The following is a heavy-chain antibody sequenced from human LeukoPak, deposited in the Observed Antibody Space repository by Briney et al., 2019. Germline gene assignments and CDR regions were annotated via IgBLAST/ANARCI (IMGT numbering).Heavy chain of an antibody. V-gene: IGHV5-51*01. Sequence: GESLKISCKGSGYSFTSYWIGWVRQMPGKGLEWMGIIYPGDSATSYRPSFQGQVTIAAYKSISTAYLQWSSLKASDTAMYYCARLVGLLSGQFWFDPWGQGTLVTVYS. CDR3: ARLVGLLSGQFWFDP. J-gene: IGHJ5*02. CDR1: GYSFTSYW. CDR2: IYPGDSAT. D-gene: IGHD1-26*01.